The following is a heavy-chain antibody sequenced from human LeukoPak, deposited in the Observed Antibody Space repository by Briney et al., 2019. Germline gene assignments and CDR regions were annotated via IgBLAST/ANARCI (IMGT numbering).Heavy chain of an antibody. CDR3: TRGPGSTWYSDY. CDR1: GFTVSSNY. CDR2: IYSGGDT. J-gene: IGHJ4*02. Sequence: GGSLRLSCAASGFTVSSNYMNWVRQAPGKGLEWVSIIYSGGDTYYADSVKGRFTISRDNSKDTLYLQMNSLRAEDTAVYYCTRGPGSTWYSDYWGQGTLVTVSS. D-gene: IGHD6-13*01. V-gene: IGHV3-66*02.